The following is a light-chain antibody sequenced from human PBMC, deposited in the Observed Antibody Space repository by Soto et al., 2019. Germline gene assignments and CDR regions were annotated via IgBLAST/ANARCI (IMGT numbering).Light chain of an antibody. J-gene: IGKJ5*01. CDR1: QGISSH. V-gene: IGKV1-9*01. CDR2: AAS. CDR3: QQVNSFPST. Sequence: LXASXXXXVTITCRASQGISSHLAWYQQKPGKAPKLLIYAASTLQTGVPSRFSGGGSGTDFTLTLSSLQPEDFATYYCQQVNSFPSTFGQGTRLEIK.